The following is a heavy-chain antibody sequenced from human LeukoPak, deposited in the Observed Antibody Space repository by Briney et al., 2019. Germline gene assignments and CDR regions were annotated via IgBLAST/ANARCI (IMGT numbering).Heavy chain of an antibody. D-gene: IGHD2-21*02. J-gene: IGHJ4*02. CDR3: AREHIVVVTAHFDY. Sequence: GGSLRLSCAASGFTFSSYSMNWVRQAPGKGLEWGLSISSSSSYIYYADSVKGRFTISRDNAKNSLYLQMNSVRAEDTAVYYCAREHIVVVTAHFDYWGQGTLVTVSS. V-gene: IGHV3-21*01. CDR1: GFTFSSYS. CDR2: ISSSSSYI.